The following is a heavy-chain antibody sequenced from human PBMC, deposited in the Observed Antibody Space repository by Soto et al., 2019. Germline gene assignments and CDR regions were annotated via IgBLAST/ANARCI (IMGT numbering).Heavy chain of an antibody. Sequence: QVQLVQSGAEVKKPGSSVKVSCKASGGTFSSYAISWVRQAPGQGLEWMGGIIPIFGTANYAQKFQGRVTITAYECTSTAYMELSSLRSEDTAVYYCARGRGDCSGGSCYPYYYCYGMDVWGQGTTVTVSS. D-gene: IGHD2-15*01. V-gene: IGHV1-69*01. J-gene: IGHJ6*02. CDR2: IIPIFGTA. CDR1: GGTFSSYA. CDR3: ARGRGDCSGGSCYPYYYCYGMDV.